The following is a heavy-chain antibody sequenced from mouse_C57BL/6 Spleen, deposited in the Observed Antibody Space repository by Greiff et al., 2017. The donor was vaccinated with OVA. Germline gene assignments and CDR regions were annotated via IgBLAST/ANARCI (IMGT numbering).Heavy chain of an antibody. CDR1: GYTFTDYY. CDR3: ARKVGYGEYYAMDY. CDR2: IYPGSGNT. J-gene: IGHJ4*01. Sequence: VKLQQSGAELVRPGASVKLSCKASGYTFTDYYINWVKQRPGQGLEWIARIYPGSGNTYYNEKFKGKATLTAEKSSSTAYMQLSSLTSEDSAVYFCARKVGYGEYYAMDYWGQGTSVTVSS. V-gene: IGHV1-76*01. D-gene: IGHD1-1*01.